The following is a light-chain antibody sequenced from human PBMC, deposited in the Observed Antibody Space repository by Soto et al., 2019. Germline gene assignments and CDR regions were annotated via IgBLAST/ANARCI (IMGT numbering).Light chain of an antibody. CDR3: CSYATGATWV. CDR2: EDT. Sequence: SALTQPASVSGSPGQSITISCTGTSSDVGGSKLVSWYHHHPGKAPKLIIYEDTKRPSGVSTRFSGSKSGNTASLTISGLQAEDEADYSCCSYATGATWVFGGGTKLTVL. CDR1: SSDVGGSKL. J-gene: IGLJ3*02. V-gene: IGLV2-23*01.